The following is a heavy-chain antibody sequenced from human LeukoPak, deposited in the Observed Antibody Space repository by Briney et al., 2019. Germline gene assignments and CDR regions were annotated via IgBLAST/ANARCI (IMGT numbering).Heavy chain of an antibody. D-gene: IGHD4-11*01. CDR1: GYTFSNYW. Sequence: GESLKISCQGSGYTFSNYWIGWVRQMPGKGLEWMGIIYPGDSDTRYSPSFQGQVTISADKSISTAYLQWSSLKASDTAMYYCARRATVRDYGMDVWGQGTTVTVSS. V-gene: IGHV5-51*01. CDR2: IYPGDSDT. CDR3: ARRATVRDYGMDV. J-gene: IGHJ6*02.